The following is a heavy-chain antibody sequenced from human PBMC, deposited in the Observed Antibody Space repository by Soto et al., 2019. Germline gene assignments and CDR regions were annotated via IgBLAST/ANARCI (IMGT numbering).Heavy chain of an antibody. V-gene: IGHV3-74*01. CDR3: ARVSTGSYNWFDP. D-gene: IGHD1-26*01. J-gene: IGHJ5*02. CDR1: GFTFSSYW. CDR2: INRDGSTT. Sequence: GGSLRLSCAASGFTFSSYWMHWVRQAPGKGLVWVSRINRDGSTTTYADSVKGRFTISRDIAKNTLYLQMNSLRADDMAVYYCARVSTGSYNWFDPWGQGTLVTGSS.